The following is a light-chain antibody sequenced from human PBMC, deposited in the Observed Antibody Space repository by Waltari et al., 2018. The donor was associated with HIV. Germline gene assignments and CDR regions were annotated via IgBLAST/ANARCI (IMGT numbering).Light chain of an antibody. CDR1: TGPVGNRHY. CDR2: SAT. CDR3: MLFFRPAYI. V-gene: IGLV7-43*01. J-gene: IGLJ2*01. Sequence: QTVVTQEPSVTVSPGETVTLTCNSATGPVGNRHYVNWFQQKPRQPPRPLIYSATWGHPLKPDGFSGSLVGDRAALTLSNVWPEDQADYFCMLFFRPAYIFGGGTKVTVL.